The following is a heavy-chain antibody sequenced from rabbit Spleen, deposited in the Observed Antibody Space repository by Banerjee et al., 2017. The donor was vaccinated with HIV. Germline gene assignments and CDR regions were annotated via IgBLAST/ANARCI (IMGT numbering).Heavy chain of an antibody. CDR2: IYVGSGGGT. CDR3: ARDLDGVIGWNFGW. J-gene: IGHJ6*01. Sequence: QEQLVEYGGDLVQPEGSLTLTCKASGLDFSSSYWICWVRQAPGKGLEWIACIYVGSGGGTKYASWAKGRFTISKTSSTTVTLEMTSLTAADTATYFCARDLDGVIGWNFGWWGQGTLVTVS. D-gene: IGHD4-1*01. CDR1: GLDFSSSYW. V-gene: IGHV1S45*01.